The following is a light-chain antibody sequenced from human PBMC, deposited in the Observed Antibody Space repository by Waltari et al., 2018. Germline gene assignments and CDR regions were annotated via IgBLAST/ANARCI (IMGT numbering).Light chain of an antibody. CDR3: QVSFHFPLT. Sequence: DIQMTQSPSSLAASVGARVTITCQASQDITIYLNWYQQKPGKAPKLLIYDTSKLETGVPSRFSGSGSGTHFTFTISSLQPEDIATYYCQVSFHFPLTFGGGTKLEIK. V-gene: IGKV1-33*01. CDR1: QDITIY. CDR2: DTS. J-gene: IGKJ4*01.